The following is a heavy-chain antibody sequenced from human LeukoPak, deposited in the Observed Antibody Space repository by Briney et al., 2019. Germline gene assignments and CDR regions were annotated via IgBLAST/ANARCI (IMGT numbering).Heavy chain of an antibody. Sequence: ASVKVSCKASGYTFTGYYMHWVRQAPGQGLEWMGWINPNSGGTNYAQKFQGRVTMTRDTSISTAYMELSRLRSDDTAVYYCARDRSLKGYSYGYTYYNFDYWGQGTLVTVSS. CDR1: GYTFTGYY. CDR3: ARDRSLKGYSYGYTYYNFDY. V-gene: IGHV1-2*02. D-gene: IGHD5-18*01. J-gene: IGHJ4*02. CDR2: INPNSGGT.